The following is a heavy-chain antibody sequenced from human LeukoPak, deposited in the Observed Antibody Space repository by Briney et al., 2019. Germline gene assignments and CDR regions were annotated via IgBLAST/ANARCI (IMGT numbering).Heavy chain of an antibody. J-gene: IGHJ4*02. Sequence: GGSLRLSCAASGFTFGAYTMNWVRQAPGKGLEWVTCIFSRSESILYADSVKGRFTISRDNAKNSLYLQMDSLRAEYTAVYYCARDFLHSSTSRPFDYWGQGTLVTVSS. D-gene: IGHD2-2*01. V-gene: IGHV3-21*01. CDR2: IFSRSESI. CDR3: ARDFLHSSTSRPFDY. CDR1: GFTFGAYT.